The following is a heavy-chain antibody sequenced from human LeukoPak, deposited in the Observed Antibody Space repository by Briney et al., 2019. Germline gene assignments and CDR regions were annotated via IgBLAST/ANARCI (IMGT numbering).Heavy chain of an antibody. CDR3: ATDSSSWYFDY. V-gene: IGHV3-23*01. CDR1: GFTFSSYA. D-gene: IGHD6-13*01. Sequence: GGSLRLSCAASGFTFSSYAMSWVRQAPGKGLEWVSVISGSGGSTDYADSVKGRFTISRDNSKNTLYLQMNSLRAEDTAVYYCATDSSSWYFDYWGQGTLVTVSS. J-gene: IGHJ4*02. CDR2: ISGSGGST.